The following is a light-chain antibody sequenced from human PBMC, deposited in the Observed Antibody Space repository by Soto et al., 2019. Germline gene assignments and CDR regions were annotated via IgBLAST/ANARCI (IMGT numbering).Light chain of an antibody. CDR3: QQYNNWWT. V-gene: IGKV3-15*01. CDR1: QSVSSN. Sequence: ETVMTQSPATLSVSPGERATLSCRPSQSVSSNLAWYQQKPGQAPRLLIYDASTRAVGIPVRLSGSGSGTEFTLNISSLQSEDFAVYYCQQYNNWWTFGHGTKVEIK. J-gene: IGKJ1*01. CDR2: DAS.